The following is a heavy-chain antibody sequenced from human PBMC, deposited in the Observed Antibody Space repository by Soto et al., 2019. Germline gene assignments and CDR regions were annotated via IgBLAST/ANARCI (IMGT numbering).Heavy chain of an antibody. CDR1: GLTFSNYG. CDR2: ISYDGSNE. V-gene: IGHV3-30*18. CDR3: AEDSYYHGSTGYYIFDY. Sequence: GGSLRLSCAASGLTFSNYGMHWVRQAPGKGLEWVAHISYDGSNEHYVDSVKGRFTISRDNSKNTLYLQMTSLRAEDTAVYYCAEDSYYHGSTGYYIFDYWGQGTLVTVSS. D-gene: IGHD3-22*01. J-gene: IGHJ4*02.